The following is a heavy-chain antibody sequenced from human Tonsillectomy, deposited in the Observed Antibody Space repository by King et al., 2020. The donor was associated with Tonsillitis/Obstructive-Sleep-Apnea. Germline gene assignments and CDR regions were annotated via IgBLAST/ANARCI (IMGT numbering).Heavy chain of an antibody. D-gene: IGHD2-2*01. CDR1: GYTFTGYY. J-gene: IGHJ5*02. CDR2: INPNSGGT. V-gene: IGHV1-2*06. CDR3: ARGDRYCSSTSCYQRSFNWFDP. Sequence: QLVQSGAEVKKPGASVKVSCKASGYTFTGYYMHWVRQAPGQGLEWMGRINPNSGGTNYAQKFQGRVTMTRDTSISTAYMELSRLRSDDTAVYYCARGDRYCSSTSCYQRSFNWFDPWGQGTLVTVSS.